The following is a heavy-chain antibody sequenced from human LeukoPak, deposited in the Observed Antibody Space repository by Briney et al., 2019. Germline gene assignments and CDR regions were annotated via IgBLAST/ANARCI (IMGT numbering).Heavy chain of an antibody. D-gene: IGHD6-19*01. CDR2: ISSDSNDK. CDR1: GFPLSSYA. V-gene: IGHV3-21*01. CDR3: ARNFYFDSSADLDY. Sequence: GGSLRLSCAAFGFPLSSYAMSWVRQAPGKGLEWVAAISSDSNDKHYTDSLQGRFTISRDDSQNSLFLHMQSLRDDDTAIYYCARNFYFDSSADLDYWGQGTLVTVSS. J-gene: IGHJ4*02.